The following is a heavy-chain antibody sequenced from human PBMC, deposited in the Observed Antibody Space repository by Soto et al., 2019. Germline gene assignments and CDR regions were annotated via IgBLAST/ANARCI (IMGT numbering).Heavy chain of an antibody. CDR2: ISYDGSNK. CDR1: GVTFSSYA. V-gene: IGHV3-30-3*01. CDR3: ARSELWFGAPIEFDP. D-gene: IGHD3-10*01. J-gene: IGHJ5*02. Sequence: GGSLGLSCAASGVTFSSYAMHWVRQAPGKGLEWVAVISYDGSNKYYADSVKGRFTISRDNSKNTLYLQMNSLRAEDTAVYYCARSELWFGAPIEFDPWGQGTLVTVSS.